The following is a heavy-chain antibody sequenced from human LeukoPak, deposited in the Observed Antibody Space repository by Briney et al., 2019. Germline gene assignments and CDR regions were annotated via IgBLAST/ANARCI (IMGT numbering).Heavy chain of an antibody. J-gene: IGHJ4*02. CDR1: GGSISSSSYY. Sequence: PSETLSLTCTVSGGSISSSSYYWGWIRQPPGKGLEWNGSIYYSGSTYYNPSLKSRVTISVDTSKNQFSLKLSSVTAADTAVYYCARQDVVVVAATPDVFDYWGQGTLVTVSS. CDR3: ARQDVVVVAATPDVFDY. V-gene: IGHV4-39*01. CDR2: IYYSGST. D-gene: IGHD2-15*01.